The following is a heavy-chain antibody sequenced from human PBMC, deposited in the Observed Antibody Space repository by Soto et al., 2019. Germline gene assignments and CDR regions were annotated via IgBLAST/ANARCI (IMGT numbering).Heavy chain of an antibody. J-gene: IGHJ4*02. CDR2: ISYDGSNK. CDR3: AKDPGLRYFDWLYYFDY. V-gene: IGHV3-30*18. CDR1: GFTFSSYG. D-gene: IGHD3-9*01. Sequence: GGSLRLSCAASGFTFSSYGMHWVRQAPGKGLEWVAVISYDGSNKYYADSVKGQFTISRDNSKNTLYLQMNSLRAEDTAVYYCAKDPGLRYFDWLYYFDYWGQGTLVTVSS.